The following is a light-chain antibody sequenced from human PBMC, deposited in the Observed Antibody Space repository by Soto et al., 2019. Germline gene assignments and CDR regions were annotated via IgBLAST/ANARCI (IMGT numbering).Light chain of an antibody. CDR2: AAS. V-gene: IGKV1-12*02. J-gene: IGKJ3*01. Sequence: DIQMTQSPSSVSASVGDRVTITCRASQAISSRLAWYQQKPGKAPKLLIYAASSLQSGVPSRFSGSGSGTDFTLTINSLQPADFATYYCQQHSSFPFTFGPGTKVDIE. CDR1: QAISSR. CDR3: QQHSSFPFT.